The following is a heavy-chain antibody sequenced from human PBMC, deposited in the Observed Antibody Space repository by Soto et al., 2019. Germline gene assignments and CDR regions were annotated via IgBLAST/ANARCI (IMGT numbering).Heavy chain of an antibody. CDR1: GGSISSSSYY. CDR3: ARRLVPAAMPTEPYYYYYGMDV. Sequence: SETLSLTCTVSGGSISSSSYYWGWIRQPPGKGLEWIGSIYYSGSTYYNPSLKSRVTISVDTSKNQFSLKLSSVTAADTAVYYCARRLVPAAMPTEPYYYYYGMDVWGQGTTVTVSS. CDR2: IYYSGST. J-gene: IGHJ6*02. D-gene: IGHD2-2*01. V-gene: IGHV4-39*01.